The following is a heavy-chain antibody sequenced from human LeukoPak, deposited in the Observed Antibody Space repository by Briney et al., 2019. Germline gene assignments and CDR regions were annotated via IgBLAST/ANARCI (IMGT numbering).Heavy chain of an antibody. CDR1: GGSISGYY. Sequence: SETLSLTCTVSGGSISGYYWSWIRQPPGKGLEWIGYIYYSGSTNYNPSLKSRVTISVDTSKNQFSLKLSSVTAAGTAVYYCARGDCSSTSCPPGFDYWGQGTLVTVSS. CDR3: ARGDCSSTSCPPGFDY. V-gene: IGHV4-59*01. CDR2: IYYSGST. D-gene: IGHD2-2*01. J-gene: IGHJ4*02.